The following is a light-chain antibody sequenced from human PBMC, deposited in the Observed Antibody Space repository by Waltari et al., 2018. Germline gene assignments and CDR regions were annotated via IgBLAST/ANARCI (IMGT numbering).Light chain of an antibody. CDR2: WAS. CDR3: QQCYSTPYT. Sequence: DIVMTQSPDSPAVSLGERVTIHCRSSQNLLYNSDNKNYLAWFQQKPGQPPKLLIYWASTRESGVPDRFSGSGSGTEFTLTISSLQAADVAVYYCQQCYSTPYTFGQGTKLEIK. V-gene: IGKV4-1*01. CDR1: QNLLYNSDNKNY. J-gene: IGKJ2*01.